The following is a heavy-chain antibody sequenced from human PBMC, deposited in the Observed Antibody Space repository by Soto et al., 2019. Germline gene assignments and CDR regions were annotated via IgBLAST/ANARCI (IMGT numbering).Heavy chain of an antibody. D-gene: IGHD2-8*02. Sequence: GGSLTLSCAASGFTFTDHHMDWVRQAPGKGLEWVGRSSNKADSFTAEYAASVNGRFTISRDDSKNSLYLQMSSLETKDTAVYYCVRDSLTWSFDFWGQGTLVTVSS. J-gene: IGHJ4*02. CDR3: VRDSLTWSFDF. CDR1: GFTFTDHH. CDR2: SSNKADSFTA. V-gene: IGHV3-72*01.